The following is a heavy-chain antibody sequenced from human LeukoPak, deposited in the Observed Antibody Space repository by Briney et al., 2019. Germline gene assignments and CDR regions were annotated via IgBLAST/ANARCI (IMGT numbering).Heavy chain of an antibody. CDR3: ARLGRYYYYMDV. Sequence: SETLSLTCTVSGGSITTSYWSWIRQPPGKGLEWIGYIYYSGSTNYNPSLKSRVTISVDTSKKQFSLRLSSVTAADTAVYYCARLGRYYYYMDVWGKGTTVTVSS. V-gene: IGHV4-59*08. D-gene: IGHD3-10*01. J-gene: IGHJ6*03. CDR1: GGSITTSY. CDR2: IYYSGST.